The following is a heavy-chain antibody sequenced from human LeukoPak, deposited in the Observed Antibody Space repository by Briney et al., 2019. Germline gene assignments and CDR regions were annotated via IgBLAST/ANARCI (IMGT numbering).Heavy chain of an antibody. Sequence: SQTLSLTCTVSGGSISSGSYYWSWIRQPAGKGLEWIGRIYTSGSTNYNPSLKSRVTMSVDTSKNQFSLKLSSVTAADTAVYYCARGGYSYGYDYYYMDVWGKGTTVTVSS. J-gene: IGHJ6*03. CDR2: IYTSGST. D-gene: IGHD5-18*01. CDR3: ARGGYSYGYDYYYMDV. CDR1: GGSISSGSYY. V-gene: IGHV4-61*02.